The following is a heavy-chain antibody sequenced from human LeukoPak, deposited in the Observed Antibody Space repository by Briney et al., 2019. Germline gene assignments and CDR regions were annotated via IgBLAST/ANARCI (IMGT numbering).Heavy chain of an antibody. CDR3: TRDLGVDTTMIFFDY. V-gene: IGHV4-59*01. CDR2: IYYSGTT. CDR1: GGSISSYY. D-gene: IGHD5-18*01. Sequence: SETLSLTCTVSGGSISSYYWSWIRQPPGKGLEWIGYIYYSGTTNYNPSLKSRVTISVDTSKNQFSLKLSSVTAADTAVYYCTRDLGVDTTMIFFDYWGQGSLVTVSS. J-gene: IGHJ4*02.